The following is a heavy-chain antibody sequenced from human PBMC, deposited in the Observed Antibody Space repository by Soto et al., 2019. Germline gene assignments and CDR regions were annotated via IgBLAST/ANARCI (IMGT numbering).Heavy chain of an antibody. V-gene: IGHV3-30-3*01. Sequence: GGSLRLSCAASGFTFSSYAMHWVRQPPGKGLEWVAVISYVGSNKYYADSVNGLFTISRENHKHRLYLQMNGLRAEDTAEYYCAGVGVAGIVYWGQGTLVTVSS. CDR3: AGVGVAGIVY. D-gene: IGHD6-19*01. CDR2: ISYVGSNK. CDR1: GFTFSSYA. J-gene: IGHJ4*02.